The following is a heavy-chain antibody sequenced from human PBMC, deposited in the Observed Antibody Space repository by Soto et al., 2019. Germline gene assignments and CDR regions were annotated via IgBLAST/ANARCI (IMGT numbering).Heavy chain of an antibody. D-gene: IGHD3-9*01. Sequence: ASVKVSCKASGYTFTSYGISWVRQAPGQGLEWMGWISAYNGNKNYAQKLQGRVTMTTDTSTRTAYIELRSLRSDDTAVYYCARDQHKYYDILTGYPLIDYWGQGTLVTVSS. CDR2: ISAYNGNK. J-gene: IGHJ4*02. V-gene: IGHV1-18*01. CDR3: ARDQHKYYDILTGYPLIDY. CDR1: GYTFTSYG.